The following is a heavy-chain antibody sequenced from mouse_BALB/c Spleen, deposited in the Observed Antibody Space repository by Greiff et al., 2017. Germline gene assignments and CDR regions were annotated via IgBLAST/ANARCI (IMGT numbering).Heavy chain of an antibody. CDR2: IYPGNVNT. CDR1: GYTFTSYY. V-gene: IGHV1S56*01. CDR3: ARGDYLLLRSYYFDY. D-gene: IGHD1-1*01. Sequence: QVQLQQSGPELVKPGASVRISCKASGYTFTSYYIHWVKQRPGQGLEWIGWIYPGNVNTKYNEKFKGKATLTADKSSSTAYMQLSSLTSEDSAVYFCARGDYLLLRSYYFDYWGQGTTLTVSS. J-gene: IGHJ2*01.